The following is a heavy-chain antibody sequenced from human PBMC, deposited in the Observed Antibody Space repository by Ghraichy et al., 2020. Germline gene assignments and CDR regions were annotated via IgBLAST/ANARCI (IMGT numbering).Heavy chain of an antibody. CDR3: VRDQGSGWYFDY. CDR1: GFTFSGYW. J-gene: IGHJ4*02. Sequence: GGSLRLSCAASGFTFSGYWMRWVRLAPGKGLEWVSNITKDGSEIYYVDSVRGRFTISRDNAKNSLSLQMNNLRAEDTAVYYCVRDQGSGWYFDYWGQGTLVTVSS. V-gene: IGHV3-7*03. CDR2: ITKDGSEI. D-gene: IGHD6-19*01.